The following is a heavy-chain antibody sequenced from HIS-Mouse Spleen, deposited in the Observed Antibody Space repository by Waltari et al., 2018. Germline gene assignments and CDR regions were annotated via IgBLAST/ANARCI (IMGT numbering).Heavy chain of an antibody. J-gene: IGHJ5*02. V-gene: IGHV3-9*01. CDR1: GFTFDDYA. Sequence: EVQLVESGGGLVQPGRSLRLSCAASGFTFDDYAMHWVRQAPGKGLEWVSGISWNSGSIGYADSVKGRFTISRDNAKNSLYLQMNSLRAEDTALYYCAKSAGIGDIAVAGTNWFDPWGQGTLVTVSS. D-gene: IGHD6-19*01. CDR2: ISWNSGSI. CDR3: AKSAGIGDIAVAGTNWFDP.